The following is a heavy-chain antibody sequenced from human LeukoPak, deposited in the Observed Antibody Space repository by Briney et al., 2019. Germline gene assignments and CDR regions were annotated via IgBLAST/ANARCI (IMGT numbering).Heavy chain of an antibody. CDR1: GGSFSGYY. J-gene: IGHJ4*02. Sequence: SETLSLTCAVYGGSFSGYYWSWIRQPPGKGLEWIGEINHSGSTNYNPSLKSRVTISVDTSKNQFSLKLSSVTAADTAVYYCARGGGPLWFGESLPFDYWGQGTLVTVSS. CDR2: INHSGST. V-gene: IGHV4-34*01. D-gene: IGHD3-10*01. CDR3: ARGGGPLWFGESLPFDY.